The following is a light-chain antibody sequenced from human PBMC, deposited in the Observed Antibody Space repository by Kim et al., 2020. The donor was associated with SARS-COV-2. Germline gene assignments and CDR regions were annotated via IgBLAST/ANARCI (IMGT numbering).Light chain of an antibody. Sequence: HSFTIASPATNNDIGGSKYFSWDHTHPGKAPRLIIFEVNKLPSGVPDRFSGSKSGNTASLTVSGLQAEDGADYYCSSFAGRNTFGVFGGGTKLTFL. CDR3: SSFAGRNTFGV. J-gene: IGLJ3*02. CDR1: NNDIGGSKY. CDR2: EVN. V-gene: IGLV2-8*01.